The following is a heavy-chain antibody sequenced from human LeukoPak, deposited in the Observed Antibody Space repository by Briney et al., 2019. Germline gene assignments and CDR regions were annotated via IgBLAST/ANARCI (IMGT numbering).Heavy chain of an antibody. D-gene: IGHD3-10*01. V-gene: IGHV1-69*06. CDR2: IIPFFGTT. J-gene: IGHJ4*02. CDR3: ARAYYHGSGSYYFFDY. CDR1: GSTFSNYA. Sequence: ASVKVSCKTSGSTFSNYAFGWVRQAPGQGLEWMGSIIPFFGTTDYAQKLQGRVTITADKSTNTAYMELSSLRSEDTAVYYCARAYYHGSGSYYFFDYWGQGTLVTVCS.